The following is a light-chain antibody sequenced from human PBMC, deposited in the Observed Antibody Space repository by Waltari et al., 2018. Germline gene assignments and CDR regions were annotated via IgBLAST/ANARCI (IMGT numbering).Light chain of an antibody. V-gene: IGLV2-14*03. CDR1: SSDVGAYNY. J-gene: IGLJ2*01. CDR3: SSYISSSTLEL. Sequence: QSALTQPASVSGSPGQSITISCTGTSSDVGAYNYVSWYQQHPGKAPNLIIFDVSNRPSGVSNRFSGAKAGNTASLTISGLQAEDGADYYCSSYISSSTLELFGGGTSLTVL. CDR2: DVS.